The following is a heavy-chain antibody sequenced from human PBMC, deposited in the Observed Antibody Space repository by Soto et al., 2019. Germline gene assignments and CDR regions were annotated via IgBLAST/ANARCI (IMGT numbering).Heavy chain of an antibody. CDR1: GGSISSGDDY. J-gene: IGHJ3*01. V-gene: IGHV4-30-4*01. CDR3: ARAPLVRGDAFDL. Sequence: QVQLQESGPGLVKPSQTLSLTCIVSGGSISSGDDYWAWIRQPPGKGLEWLGYIYYSGTTHFNPSLKSRLTLSIDTSKNQFSLKLSSVTAADTAVYFCARAPLVRGDAFDLWGQGTVVTVSS. CDR2: IYYSGTT. D-gene: IGHD1-26*01.